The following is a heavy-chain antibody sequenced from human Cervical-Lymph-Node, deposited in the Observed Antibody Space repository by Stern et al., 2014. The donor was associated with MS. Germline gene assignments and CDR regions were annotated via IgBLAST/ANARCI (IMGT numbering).Heavy chain of an antibody. V-gene: IGHV3-7*03. Sequence: EVQLVQSGGGLVQPGGSLRISCAASGFTFSSHWMSWGRQAPGKGLARMANIKQNVRKKYYLDTVKGRFTISRDTAKNSLYLQMNSLRAEDTAVYYCASLLFRSPSDWGQGTLVTVSS. D-gene: IGHD3-3*01. CDR3: ASLLFRSPSD. CDR1: GFTFSSHW. CDR2: IKQNVRKK. J-gene: IGHJ4*02.